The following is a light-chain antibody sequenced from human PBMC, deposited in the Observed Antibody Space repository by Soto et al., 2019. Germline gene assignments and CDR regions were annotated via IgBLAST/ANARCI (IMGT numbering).Light chain of an antibody. J-gene: IGLJ1*01. CDR1: SSDVGGYNH. CDR3: CSYAGTYTFV. V-gene: IGLV2-11*01. Sequence: QSALTQPRSVSGSPGQSVTISCTGTSSDVGGYNHVSWYQQHPGKAPKLMISDVINRPSGVPERFSGSKSDNTASLTISGLQADDEADYYCCSYAGTYTFVFGTGTKLTVL. CDR2: DVI.